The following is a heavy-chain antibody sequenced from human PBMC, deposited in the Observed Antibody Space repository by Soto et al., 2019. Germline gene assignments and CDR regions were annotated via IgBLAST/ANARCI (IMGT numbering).Heavy chain of an antibody. J-gene: IGHJ2*01. V-gene: IGHV1-69*12. CDR2: IIPIFGTA. CDR3: ARGNHRWLQLWYFDL. Sequence: QVQLVQSGAEVKKPGSSVTVSCKASEGTFSSYTISWVRQAPGQGHEWMGGIIPIFGTANYAQKFQGRVTITADESTSTAYMELSSLRSEDTAVYYCARGNHRWLQLWYFDLWGRGTLVTVSS. CDR1: EGTFSSYT. D-gene: IGHD5-12*01.